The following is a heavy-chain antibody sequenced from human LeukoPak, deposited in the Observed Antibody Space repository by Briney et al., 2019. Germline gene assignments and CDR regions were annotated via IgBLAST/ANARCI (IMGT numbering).Heavy chain of an antibody. CDR1: GFTFSNYW. CDR2: IKKDGSEK. Sequence: GGSLRLSCTSSGFTFSNYWMSWVRQAPGKGLEWVANIKKDGSEKYYVASVKGRFTISRDNAKNSLYLQMNSLRAEDTAVYYCARDLYGDYDHYYGMDVWGQGTTVTVSS. J-gene: IGHJ6*02. CDR3: ARDLYGDYDHYYGMDV. V-gene: IGHV3-7*01. D-gene: IGHD4-17*01.